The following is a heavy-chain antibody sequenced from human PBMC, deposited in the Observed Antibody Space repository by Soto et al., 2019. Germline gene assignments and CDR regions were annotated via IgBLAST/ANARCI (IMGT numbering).Heavy chain of an antibody. CDR1: GFSFSYYA. D-gene: IGHD3-22*01. V-gene: IGHV3-30*04. J-gene: IGHJ4*02. Sequence: PGGSLRLSCAASGFSFSYYAMHWVRQAPGKGLEWVAVISYDGRSKYYADSVKGRFTISRDSSKNTLYLQMNSLRPEDTAVYYCAKDLDYYDSSGSVFDYWGQGTLVTVSS. CDR3: AKDLDYYDSSGSVFDY. CDR2: ISYDGRSK.